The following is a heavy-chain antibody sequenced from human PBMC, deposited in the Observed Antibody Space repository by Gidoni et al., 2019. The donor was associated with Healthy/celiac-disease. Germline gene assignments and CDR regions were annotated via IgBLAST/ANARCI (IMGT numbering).Heavy chain of an antibody. D-gene: IGHD2-2*01. CDR2: ITHSGST. J-gene: IGHJ6*02. CDR1: GGSLSGYY. CDR3: ARASFDCSSTSCYYGYYYGMDV. V-gene: IGHV4-34*01. Sequence: QVQLQQWGAGLLKPSETLSLTCAVYGGSLSGYYWSWIRQPPGKGLEWIGEITHSGSTNYNPSLKSRVTISVDTSKNQFSLKLSSVTAADTAVYYCARASFDCSSTSCYYGYYYGMDVWGQGTTVTVSS.